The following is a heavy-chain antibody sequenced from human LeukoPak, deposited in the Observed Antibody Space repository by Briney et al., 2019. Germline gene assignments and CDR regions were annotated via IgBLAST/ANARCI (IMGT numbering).Heavy chain of an antibody. V-gene: IGHV1-46*01. Sequence: ASVKVSCKTSGYTFTRYYMQWVRQAPGHGLEWMGIINPISGATDYAQKFQGRVTMTRDTSTSTVYKDLSSLRSEDTAMYYCARLPYRDGVAQDYWGQGTLVTVSP. CDR3: ARLPYRDGVAQDY. CDR1: GYTFTRYY. D-gene: IGHD3-10*01. CDR2: INPISGAT. J-gene: IGHJ4*02.